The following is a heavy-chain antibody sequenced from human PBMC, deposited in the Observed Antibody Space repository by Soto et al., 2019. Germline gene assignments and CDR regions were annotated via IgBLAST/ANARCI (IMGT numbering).Heavy chain of an antibody. V-gene: IGHV3-11*01. CDR3: ARDHHFIAAAGKEYYYYGMDA. CDR1: GFTFSDYY. Sequence: PGGSLRLSCAASGFTFSDYYMSWIRQAPGKGLEWVSYISSSGSTIYYADSVKGRFTISRDNAKNSLYLQMNSLRAEDTAVYYCARDHHFIAAAGKEYYYYGMDAWGQGTTVTVSS. D-gene: IGHD6-13*01. CDR2: ISSSGSTI. J-gene: IGHJ6*02.